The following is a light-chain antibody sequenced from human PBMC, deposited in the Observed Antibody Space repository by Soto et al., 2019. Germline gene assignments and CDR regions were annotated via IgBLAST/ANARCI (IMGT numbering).Light chain of an antibody. V-gene: IGLV2-14*01. CDR3: SSFTSSTTSVI. J-gene: IGLJ2*01. Sequence: QSVLTQPASVSGSPGQSITISCTGTSSDVGGYNYVSWYQQHPGKAPKLMIHDVSNRPSGVSNRFFGSKSGNTASLTISGLQAEDEADYYCSSFTSSTTSVIFGGGTKVTVL. CDR1: SSDVGGYNY. CDR2: DVS.